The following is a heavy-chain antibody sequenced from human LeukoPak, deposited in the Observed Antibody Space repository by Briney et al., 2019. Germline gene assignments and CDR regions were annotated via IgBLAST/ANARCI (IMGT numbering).Heavy chain of an antibody. CDR1: GFTVSSNY. CDR2: IYSGGGT. D-gene: IGHD2-2*01. V-gene: IGHV3-53*01. CDR3: ARDSSSCSTSCYPDYYGMDV. J-gene: IGHJ6*04. Sequence: GGSLRLSCAASGFTVSSNYMSWVRQALGEGLEWVSVIYSGGGTYYADSVKGRFTISRDNSKNTLYLQMNSLRAEDTAVYYCARDSSSCSTSCYPDYYGMDVWGKGTTVTVSS.